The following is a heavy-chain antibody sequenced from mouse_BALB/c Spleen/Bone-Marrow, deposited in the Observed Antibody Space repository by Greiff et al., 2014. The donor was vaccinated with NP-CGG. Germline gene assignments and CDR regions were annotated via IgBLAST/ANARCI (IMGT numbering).Heavy chain of an antibody. V-gene: IGHV1-63*02. CDR3: ARGYGSSSYDTDY. Sequence: VQLQQSGAELVRPGTSVKMSCKAAGYTFTNYWIGCVKQRPGHGLEWIGDIYPGGGYTNYNEKFKGKATLTADTSSSTAYMQLSSLSSEDSAIYYCARGYGSSSYDTDYWGQGTSVTVSS. CDR2: IYPGGGYT. J-gene: IGHJ4*01. D-gene: IGHD1-1*01. CDR1: GYTFTNYW.